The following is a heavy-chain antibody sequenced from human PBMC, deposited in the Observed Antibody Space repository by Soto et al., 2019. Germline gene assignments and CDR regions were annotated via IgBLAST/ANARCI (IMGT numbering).Heavy chain of an antibody. J-gene: IGHJ4*02. CDR2: IYHSGST. CDR3: ARGQEVSAQH. D-gene: IGHD1-20*01. Sequence: QLQLQESGSGLVKPSQTLSLTCAVSGGSISSGGYSWSWIRQPPGKGLEWIGYIYHSGSTYYNPSRKSRVTISVYRSNNQFFLKLSSVTAADTAVYYCARGQEVSAQHWGQGTLVTVSS. CDR1: GGSISSGGYS. V-gene: IGHV4-30-2*01.